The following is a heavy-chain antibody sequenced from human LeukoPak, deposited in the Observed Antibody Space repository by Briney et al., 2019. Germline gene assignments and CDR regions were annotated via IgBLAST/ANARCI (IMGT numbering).Heavy chain of an antibody. CDR2: ISSSGGTI. CDR3: TRVTRSGWDLGDY. Sequence: PGGSLRLSCTASGFTFTTYEMNWVRQAPGKGLEWVSHISSSGGTIYYADSVKGRFTISRDNGKNTLYLQMNSLRAEDTAIYYCTRVTRSGWDLGDYWGQGTLVSVSS. CDR1: GFTFTTYE. V-gene: IGHV3-48*03. D-gene: IGHD6-19*01. J-gene: IGHJ4*02.